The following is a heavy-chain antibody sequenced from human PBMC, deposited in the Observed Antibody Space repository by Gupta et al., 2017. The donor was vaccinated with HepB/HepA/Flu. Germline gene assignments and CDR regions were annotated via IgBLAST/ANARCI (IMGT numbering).Heavy chain of an antibody. CDR2: ISWNSGGI. CDR3: AKDSGTSLSRLHGMDV. V-gene: IGHV3-9*01. J-gene: IGHJ6*02. Sequence: EGKLVDSGGGLVQSVRSLRLSRAADGFTFADFAMHWVRLVPGKGLEWVSGISWNSGGIDYADSVRGRFTISRDNSRQALYLQMNRLKPEDTALYYCAKDSGTSLSRLHGMDVWGQRTTVSVSS. CDR1: GFTFADFA. D-gene: IGHD4-11*01.